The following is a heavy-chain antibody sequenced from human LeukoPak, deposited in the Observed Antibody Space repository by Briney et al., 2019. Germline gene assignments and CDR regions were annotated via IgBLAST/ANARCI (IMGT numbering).Heavy chain of an antibody. D-gene: IGHD3-10*01. J-gene: IGHJ6*04. CDR2: IWYDGSNK. Sequence: PGGSLRLSCAASGFTFSSYGMHWVRQAPGKGLEWVAVIWYDGSNKYYADSVKGRFTISRDNSKNTLYLQMNSLRAEDTAVYYCARGNKKVRGGYYYGMDVWGKGTTVTVSS. V-gene: IGHV3-33*01. CDR3: ARGNKKVRGGYYYGMDV. CDR1: GFTFSSYG.